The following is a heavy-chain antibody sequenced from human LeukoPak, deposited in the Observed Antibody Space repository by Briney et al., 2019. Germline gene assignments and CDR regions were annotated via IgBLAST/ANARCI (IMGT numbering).Heavy chain of an antibody. V-gene: IGHV4-39*07. Sequence: SETLSLTCTVSGDSITGYYWGWIRQPPGKGLEWISNIYYTGNTYYNASLKSRVTISVDTSKNQFSLKLSSVTAADTAVYYCARDRGSQPFIDYWGQGTLVTVSS. J-gene: IGHJ4*02. D-gene: IGHD1-26*01. CDR3: ARDRGSQPFIDY. CDR2: IYYTGNT. CDR1: GDSITGYY.